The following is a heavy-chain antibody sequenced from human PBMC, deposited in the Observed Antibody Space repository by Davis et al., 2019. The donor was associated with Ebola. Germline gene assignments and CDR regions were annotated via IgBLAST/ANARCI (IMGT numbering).Heavy chain of an antibody. Sequence: GESLKISCAASGFTFSSYGLSWVRQAPGKGLEWVSAISGSGGSTYYADSGKGRFTISRDNAENTLYLQMNSLRAEDTAVYYCARGREWEPYPFDYWGQGTLVTVSS. CDR1: GFTFSSYG. D-gene: IGHD1-26*01. CDR2: ISGSGGST. CDR3: ARGREWEPYPFDY. V-gene: IGHV3-23*01. J-gene: IGHJ4*02.